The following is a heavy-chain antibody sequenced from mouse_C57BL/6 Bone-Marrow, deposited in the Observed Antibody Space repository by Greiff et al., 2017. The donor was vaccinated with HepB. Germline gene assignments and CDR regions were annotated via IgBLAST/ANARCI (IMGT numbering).Heavy chain of an antibody. CDR1: GFTFSSYA. Sequence: EVQVVESGGGLVKPGGSLKLSCAASGFTFSSYAMSWVRQTPEKRLEWVATISDGGSYTYYPDNVKGRFTISRDNAKNNLYLQMSHLKSEDTAMYYCARGGIYYGNYDWYFEGWGTGTTVTVAS. CDR3: ARGGIYYGNYDWYFEG. V-gene: IGHV5-4*01. D-gene: IGHD2-1*01. CDR2: ISDGGSYT. J-gene: IGHJ1*03.